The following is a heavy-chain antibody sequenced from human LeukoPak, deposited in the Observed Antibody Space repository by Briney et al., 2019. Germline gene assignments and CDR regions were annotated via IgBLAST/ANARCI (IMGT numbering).Heavy chain of an antibody. CDR3: ARNKLGYYDSSGYYQLFDY. CDR2: ISAYNGNT. Sequence: ASVKVSCKASGYTFTSYGISWVRQAPGQGLEWMGWISAYNGNTNYAQKLQGRVTMTTDTSTSTAYMELRSLRSDDTAVYYCARNKLGYYDSSGYYQLFDYWGQGTLVTVSS. J-gene: IGHJ4*02. D-gene: IGHD3-22*01. V-gene: IGHV1-18*01. CDR1: GYTFTSYG.